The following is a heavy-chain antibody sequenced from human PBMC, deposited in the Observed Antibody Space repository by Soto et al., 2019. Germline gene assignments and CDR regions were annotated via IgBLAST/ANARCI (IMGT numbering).Heavy chain of an antibody. V-gene: IGHV4-30-4*08. Sequence: PSETLSLTCTVSGGSISSGGYYWSWIRQPPGKGLEWIGYICYSGSTYYNPSLKSRVTISVDTSKNQFSLKLSSVTAADTAVYYCARTYYYGSGSYPFDYWGQGTLVTVSS. J-gene: IGHJ4*02. CDR3: ARTYYYGSGSYPFDY. CDR2: ICYSGST. CDR1: GGSISSGGYY. D-gene: IGHD3-10*01.